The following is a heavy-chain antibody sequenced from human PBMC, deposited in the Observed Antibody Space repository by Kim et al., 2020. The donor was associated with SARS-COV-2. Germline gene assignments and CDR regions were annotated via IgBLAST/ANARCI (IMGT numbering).Heavy chain of an antibody. CDR1: GYIFSNSG. D-gene: IGHD3-16*01. J-gene: IGHJ5*02. V-gene: IGHV1-18*01. CDR2: VNGYNGNT. Sequence: ASVKVSCKASGYIFSNSGISWVRQAPGQGLEWVGWVNGYNGNTNYAQKFQGRVTVTMTRDASTTTVYMELRRLRSDDTATYYWARDFGGGVGWLDPWAQG. CDR3: ARDFGGGVGWLDP.